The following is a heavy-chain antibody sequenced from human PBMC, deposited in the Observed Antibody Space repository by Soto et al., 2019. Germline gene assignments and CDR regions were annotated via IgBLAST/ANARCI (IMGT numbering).Heavy chain of an antibody. CDR1: GYNFTRFG. Sequence: QAHLVQSGAEVKKPGASVQVSCKSSGYNFTRFGISWVRQAPGQGLEWMGWISTYNGNTNYAQRLQGRVTMTTDTSTNTAYMELRSLTSDDTAVYYCARLYIVGTTMSYGMDVWGQGTTVTVSS. V-gene: IGHV1-18*01. J-gene: IGHJ6*02. CDR3: ARLYIVGTTMSYGMDV. D-gene: IGHD1-26*01. CDR2: ISTYNGNT.